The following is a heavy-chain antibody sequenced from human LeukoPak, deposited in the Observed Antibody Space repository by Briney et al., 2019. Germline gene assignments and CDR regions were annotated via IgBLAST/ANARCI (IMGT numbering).Heavy chain of an antibody. J-gene: IGHJ4*02. D-gene: IGHD6-19*01. V-gene: IGHV3-9*01. CDR1: GFTFDDYA. CDR3: AKVPSSGWYGGYYFDY. CDR2: ISWNSGSI. Sequence: PGRSLRLSCAASGFTFDDYAMHWVRQAPGKGLEWVSGISWNSGSIGYADFVKGRFTISRDNAKNSLYLQMNSLRAEDTALYYCAKVPSSGWYGGYYFDYWGQGTLVTVSS.